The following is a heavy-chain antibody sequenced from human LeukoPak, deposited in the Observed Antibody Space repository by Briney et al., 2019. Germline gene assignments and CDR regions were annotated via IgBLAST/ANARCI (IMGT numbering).Heavy chain of an antibody. Sequence: GGSLRLSCAASGFTFSSYSMNWVSQAPGKGLEWVSSISSSSSYIYYADSVKGRFTISRDNAKNSLYLQMNSLRAEDTAVYYCARGPRTVTRVGYWGQGTLVTVSS. V-gene: IGHV3-21*01. CDR2: ISSSSSYI. J-gene: IGHJ4*02. CDR3: ARGPRTVTRVGY. D-gene: IGHD4-17*01. CDR1: GFTFSSYS.